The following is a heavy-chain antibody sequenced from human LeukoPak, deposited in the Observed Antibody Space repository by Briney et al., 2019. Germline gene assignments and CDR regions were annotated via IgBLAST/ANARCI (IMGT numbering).Heavy chain of an antibody. CDR2: IYYSGSI. Sequence: SETLSLTCTVPGGSISSYYWSWIRQPPGKGLEWIGHIYYSGSIQYNPSLKSRVTISVATSKDQFSLKLSSVTAADTAVYYCARTSDYGSGSYYTLIPLGFDPWGQGTLVTVSS. CDR1: GGSISSYY. CDR3: ARTSDYGSGSYYTLIPLGFDP. V-gene: IGHV4-59*01. D-gene: IGHD3-10*01. J-gene: IGHJ5*02.